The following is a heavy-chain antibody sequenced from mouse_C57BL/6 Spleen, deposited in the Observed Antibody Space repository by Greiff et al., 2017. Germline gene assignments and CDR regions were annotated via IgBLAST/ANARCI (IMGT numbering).Heavy chain of an antibody. CDR2: INPGSGGT. D-gene: IGHD2-4*01. Sequence: QVQLKQSGAELVRPGTSVKVSCKASGYAFTNYLLEWVKQRPGQGLEWIGVINPGSGGTNYNEKFKGKATLTADKSSSTAYMQLSSLTSEDAAVYFCARDDYDGGNAMDYWGQGTSVTVSS. J-gene: IGHJ4*01. V-gene: IGHV1-54*01. CDR1: GYAFTNYL. CDR3: ARDDYDGGNAMDY.